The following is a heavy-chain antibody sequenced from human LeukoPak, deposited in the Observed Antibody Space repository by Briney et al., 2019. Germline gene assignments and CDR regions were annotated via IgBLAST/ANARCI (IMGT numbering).Heavy chain of an antibody. Sequence: ASVKVSCKASGYTFTGYHMHWVRQAPGQGLEWMGWINPNSGGTNYAQKFQGRVTMTRVTSITTAYMELSSLRSDDTAVYYCARTRGTHISMAYLDSWGQGTLVTVSS. CDR1: GYTFTGYH. CDR2: INPNSGGT. V-gene: IGHV1-2*02. D-gene: IGHD2/OR15-2a*01. CDR3: ARTRGTHISMAYLDS. J-gene: IGHJ4*02.